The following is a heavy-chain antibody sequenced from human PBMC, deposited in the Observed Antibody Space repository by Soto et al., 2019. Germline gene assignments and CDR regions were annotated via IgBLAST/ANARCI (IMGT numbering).Heavy chain of an antibody. CDR3: ARLLGSGNYLGIFDAFDI. CDR2: ISYSGST. V-gene: IGHV4-31*03. Sequence: QVQLQESGPGLVQPSQTLSLACTVSGGSITTVGNYWSWIRQFPGKGLEGIGHISYSGSTNSNPSLRSRLSMSVDTSKNQFSLELSSVTAADTAVYYCARLLGSGNYLGIFDAFDIWGQGTVVTVSS. CDR1: GGSITTVGNY. J-gene: IGHJ3*02. D-gene: IGHD1-26*01.